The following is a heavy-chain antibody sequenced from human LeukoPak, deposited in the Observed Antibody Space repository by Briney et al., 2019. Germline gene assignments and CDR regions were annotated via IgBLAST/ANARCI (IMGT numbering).Heavy chain of an antibody. D-gene: IGHD6-13*01. V-gene: IGHV4-59*01. Sequence: SETLSLTCTVSGGSISSYYWSWIRQPPGKGLEWIGYIYYSGSTNYNPSLKSRVTISVDTSKNQFSLKLSSVTAADTAVYYCARIGSSSSSPWGQGTLVTVSS. CDR2: IYYSGST. CDR3: ARIGSSSSSP. CDR1: GGSISSYY. J-gene: IGHJ5*02.